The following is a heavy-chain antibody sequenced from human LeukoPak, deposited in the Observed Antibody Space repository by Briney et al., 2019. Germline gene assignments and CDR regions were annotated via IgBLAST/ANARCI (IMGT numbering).Heavy chain of an antibody. CDR3: ARGVPVAAASNWFDP. J-gene: IGHJ5*02. V-gene: IGHV4-34*01. Sequence: PSETLSLTCAVYGGSFSGYYWSWIRQPPGKGLEWIGEINHSGSTNYNPSLKSRVTISVDTSKNQFSLKLSSVTAADTAVYYCARGVPVAAASNWFDPWGQGTLVTVSS. CDR1: GGSFSGYY. CDR2: INHSGST. D-gene: IGHD6-13*01.